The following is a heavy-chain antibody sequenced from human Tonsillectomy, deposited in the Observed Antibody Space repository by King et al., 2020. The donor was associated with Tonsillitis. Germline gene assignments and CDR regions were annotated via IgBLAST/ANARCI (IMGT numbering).Heavy chain of an antibody. CDR1: GGSISSSIYY. D-gene: IGHD3-10*01. Sequence: QLQESGPGLVKPSETLSLTCTVSGGSISSSIYYWGWIRQPPGKGPEWIGSIYYSGSTYYNPSLKSRVTISVDTSKNQFPLKLSSVTAADTAVYYCARAQGSGSYYPFDYWGQGTLVTVSS. CDR2: IYYSGST. J-gene: IGHJ4*02. CDR3: ARAQGSGSYYPFDY. V-gene: IGHV4-39*01.